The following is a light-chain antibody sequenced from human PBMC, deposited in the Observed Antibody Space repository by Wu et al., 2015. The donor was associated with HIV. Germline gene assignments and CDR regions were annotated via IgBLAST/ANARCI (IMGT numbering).Light chain of an antibody. CDR1: QSVRSN. J-gene: IGKJ1*01. Sequence: EIVMTQSPATLSVSPGERATLSCRASQSVRSNLAWYQQKPGQAPSLLIYGASTRATGIPARFSGSGSGTEFTLIISRLEPEDFAVYYCQQYAYSPWTFGRGTKVEIK. V-gene: IGKV3-15*01. CDR3: QQYAYSPWT. CDR2: GAS.